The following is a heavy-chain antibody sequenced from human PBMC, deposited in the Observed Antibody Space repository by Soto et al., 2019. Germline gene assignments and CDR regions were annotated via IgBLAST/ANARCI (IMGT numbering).Heavy chain of an antibody. Sequence: SETLSLTCTVSGGSISSGGYYWSWIRQHPGKGLEWIGYIYYSGSTYYNPSLKSRVTISVDTSKNQFSLKLSSVTAADTAVYYCARDGRLFDDSGDYWGQGTLVTVSS. CDR1: GGSISSGGYY. CDR3: ARDGRLFDDSGDY. CDR2: IYYSGST. D-gene: IGHD3-22*01. J-gene: IGHJ4*02. V-gene: IGHV4-31*03.